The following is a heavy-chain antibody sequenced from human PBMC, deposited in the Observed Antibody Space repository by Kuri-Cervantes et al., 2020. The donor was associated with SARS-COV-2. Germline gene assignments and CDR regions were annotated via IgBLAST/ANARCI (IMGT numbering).Heavy chain of an antibody. CDR2: ISWDGGST. Sequence: TCAASGFTFDDYAMHWVRQAPGKGLEWVSLISWDGGSTYYADSVKGRFTISRDNSKNSLYLQMNSLRAEDTALYYCAKGGERYCSSTSCPYYYYMDVWGKGTTVTVSS. V-gene: IGHV3-43D*03. D-gene: IGHD2-2*01. J-gene: IGHJ6*03. CDR1: GFTFDDYA. CDR3: AKGGERYCSSTSCPYYYYMDV.